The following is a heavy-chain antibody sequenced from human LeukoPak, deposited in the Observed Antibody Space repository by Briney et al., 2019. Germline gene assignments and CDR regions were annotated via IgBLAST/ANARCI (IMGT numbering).Heavy chain of an antibody. D-gene: IGHD3-3*01. CDR3: AKDILTIFGVVISDAFDI. CDR1: GFTFSSYA. V-gene: IGHV3-23*01. Sequence: GGSLRLSCAASGFTFSSYAMSWVRQAPGKGLEWVSAISGSGGSTYYADSVKGRFTISRDNSKNTLYLQMNSLRAEDTAVYYCAKDILTIFGVVISDAFDIWGQGTMVTVSS. CDR2: ISGSGGST. J-gene: IGHJ3*02.